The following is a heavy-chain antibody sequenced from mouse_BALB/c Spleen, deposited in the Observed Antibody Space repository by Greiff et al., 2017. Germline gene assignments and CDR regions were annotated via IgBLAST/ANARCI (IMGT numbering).Heavy chain of an antibody. J-gene: IGHJ3*01. CDR3: AVHDYGYKAWFAY. CDR2: IWSGGST. CDR1: GFSLTSYG. V-gene: IGHV2-2*02. Sequence: VQLQQSGPGLVQPSQSLSITCTVSGFSLTSYGVHWVRQSPGKGLEWLGVIWSGGSTDYNAAFISRLSISKDNSKSQVFFKMNILQANDTAIYYGAVHDYGYKAWFAYWGQGTLVTVSA. D-gene: IGHD1-2*01.